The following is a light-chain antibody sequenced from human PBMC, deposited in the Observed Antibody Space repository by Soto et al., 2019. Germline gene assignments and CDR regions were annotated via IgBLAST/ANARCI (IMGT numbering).Light chain of an antibody. CDR1: SSNIGAGYD. CDR3: RSYDSSLSGSV. J-gene: IGLJ3*02. Sequence: QSVLPQPPSVSGAPGQRVTISGTGSSSNIGAGYDVHWYQQLPGTAPKLLIYSNSNRPSGVADRFSGSKSGTSASLAITGLQAEDEADYYCRSYDSSLSGSVFGGGTKLPVL. CDR2: SNS. V-gene: IGLV1-40*01.